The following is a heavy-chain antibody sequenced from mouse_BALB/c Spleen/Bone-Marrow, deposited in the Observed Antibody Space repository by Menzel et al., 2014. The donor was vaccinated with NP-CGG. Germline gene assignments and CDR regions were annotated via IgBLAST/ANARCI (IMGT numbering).Heavy chain of an antibody. D-gene: IGHD1-1*01. Sequence: DANLAGCGGGSVQPGGSVRLSCATSGLTCTEYYMSWGRQTLGKALEWLGFIINKTNGYTTDYSVSLNGRFTISRDNCQSILHFQMNALRAKDSAANSCARDENYDIYWYYDVWGAGTTVTVS. J-gene: IGHJ1*01. CDR2: IINKTNGYTT. V-gene: IGHV7-3*02. CDR1: GLTCTEYY. CDR3: ARDENYDIYWYYDV.